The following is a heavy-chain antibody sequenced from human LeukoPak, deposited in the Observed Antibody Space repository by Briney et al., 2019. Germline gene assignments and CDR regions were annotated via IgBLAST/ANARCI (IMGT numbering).Heavy chain of an antibody. J-gene: IGHJ3*02. V-gene: IGHV4-59*01. CDR3: ARVAVAGIHAFDI. D-gene: IGHD6-19*01. CDR2: IYYSGST. Sequence: SETLSLTCTASGGSISSYYWSWIRQPPGKGLEWIGYIYYSGSTNYNPSLKSRVTISVDTSKNQFSLKLSSVTAADTAVYYCARVAVAGIHAFDIWGQGTMVTVSS. CDR1: GGSISSYY.